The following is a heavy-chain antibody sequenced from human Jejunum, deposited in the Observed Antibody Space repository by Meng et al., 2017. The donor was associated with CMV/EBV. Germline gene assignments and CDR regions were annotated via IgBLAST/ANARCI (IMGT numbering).Heavy chain of an antibody. Sequence: SGAASGLSVTNAWMSWGGQAPGKGLGWIGRIKPNTAGGTADYVAPVKGRFTISRDESKNTLYLQMNSLKSEDKAVYYCTANYFDYCGQGTLVTVSS. V-gene: IGHV3-15*01. J-gene: IGHJ4*02. CDR3: TANYFDY. CDR2: IKPNTAGGTA. CDR1: GLSVTNAW.